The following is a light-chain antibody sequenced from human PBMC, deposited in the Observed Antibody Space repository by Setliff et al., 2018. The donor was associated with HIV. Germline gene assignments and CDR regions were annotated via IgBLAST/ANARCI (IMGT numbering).Light chain of an antibody. CDR3: CSYARGSTYV. V-gene: IGLV2-14*03. Sequence: QSVLAQPASVSGSPGQSITISCTGTSGDIGRYNYVSRYQQYPGKGPTLVIFDVSERPSGVSNRFSGSKSGNTASLIISGLQPDDEADYYCCSYARGSTYVFGSGTKVTVL. J-gene: IGLJ1*01. CDR2: DVS. CDR1: SGDIGRYNY.